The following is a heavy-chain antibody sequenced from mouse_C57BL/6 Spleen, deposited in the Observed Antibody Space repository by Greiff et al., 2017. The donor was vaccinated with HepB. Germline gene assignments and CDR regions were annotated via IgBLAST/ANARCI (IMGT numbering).Heavy chain of an antibody. V-gene: IGHV5-16*01. Sequence: EVKLVESEGGLVQPGSSMKLSCTASGFTFSDYYMAWVRQVPEKGLEWVANINYDGSSTYYLDSLKSRFIISRDNVKNILYLQMSSLKSEDTATYYCARGTGFFDYWGQGTTLTVSS. CDR3: ARGTGFFDY. J-gene: IGHJ2*01. D-gene: IGHD4-1*01. CDR1: GFTFSDYY. CDR2: INYDGSST.